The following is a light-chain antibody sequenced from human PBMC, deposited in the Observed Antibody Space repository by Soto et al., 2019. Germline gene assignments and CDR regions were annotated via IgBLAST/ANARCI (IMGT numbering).Light chain of an antibody. Sequence: EIGLTQSPATLSLSPGERGTLSFRASQSVSSYLAWYQQKPGQAPRLLIYDASSRATGIPDRFSGSGSGTDFTLTISRLEPEDFAVYYCQQYGSSVTFGQGTRLEIK. CDR1: QSVSSY. CDR3: QQYGSSVT. J-gene: IGKJ5*01. CDR2: DAS. V-gene: IGKV3-20*01.